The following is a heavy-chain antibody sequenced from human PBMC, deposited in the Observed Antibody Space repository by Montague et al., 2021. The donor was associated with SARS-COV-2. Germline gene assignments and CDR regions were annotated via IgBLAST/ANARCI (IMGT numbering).Heavy chain of an antibody. CDR3: ARLRPATYYVSFDP. CDR2: IYYSATT. V-gene: IGHV4-59*12. J-gene: IGHJ5*02. CDR1: GGSITNYY. Sequence: SETLSLTCTVSGGSITNYYWTWIRQPPRRGLEWIAYIYYSATTNYNPSLKSRVTMSIDTSKNQFSLSLTSVTAADSAVYYCARLRPATYYVSFDPWGQGTMVTVSS. D-gene: IGHD3-10*02.